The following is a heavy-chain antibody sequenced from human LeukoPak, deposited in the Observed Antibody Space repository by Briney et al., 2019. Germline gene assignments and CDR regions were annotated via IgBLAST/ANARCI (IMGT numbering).Heavy chain of an antibody. J-gene: IGHJ6*04. CDR2: ISSSGSTI. V-gene: IGHV3-48*03. CDR3: AELGITMIGGV. Sequence: GGSLRLSCAASGFTFSSYEMNWVRQAPGKGLEWVSYISSSGSTIYYADSVKGRFTISRDNAQNSLYLQMNSLRAEDTAVYYCAELGITMIGGVWGKGSTVTISS. D-gene: IGHD3-10*02. CDR1: GFTFSSYE.